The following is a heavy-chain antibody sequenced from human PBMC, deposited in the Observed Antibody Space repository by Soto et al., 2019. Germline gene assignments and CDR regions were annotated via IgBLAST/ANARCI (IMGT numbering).Heavy chain of an antibody. J-gene: IGHJ5*02. CDR1: GGSFSGYY. D-gene: IGHD6-13*01. CDR3: ARDGPYSSSWYIDH. CDR2: INHSGST. Sequence: SETLSLTCAVYGGSFSGYYWSWIRQPPGKGLEWIGEINHSGSTNYNPSLKSRVTISVDTSKNQFSLKLSSVTAADTAVYYCARDGPYSSSWYIDHWGQGTLVTVSS. V-gene: IGHV4-34*01.